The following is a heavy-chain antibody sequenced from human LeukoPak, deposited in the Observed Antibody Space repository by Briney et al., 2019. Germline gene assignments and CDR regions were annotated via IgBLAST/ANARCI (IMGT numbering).Heavy chain of an antibody. V-gene: IGHV3-30*02. CDR3: AKDRYYYDSSGYTILDY. Sequence: PGGSLRLSCAASGFTFSTYWMNWFRQTPGKGLEWVAFIRYDGSNKYYADSVKGRFTISRDNSKNTLYLQMNSLRAEDTAVYYCAKDRYYYDSSGYTILDYWGQGTLVTVSS. CDR2: IRYDGSNK. CDR1: GFTFSTYW. J-gene: IGHJ4*02. D-gene: IGHD3-22*01.